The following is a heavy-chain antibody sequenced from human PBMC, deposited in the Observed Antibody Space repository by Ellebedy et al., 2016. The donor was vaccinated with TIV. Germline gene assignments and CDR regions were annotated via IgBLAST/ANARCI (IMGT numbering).Heavy chain of an antibody. CDR1: GYTLTELS. CDR3: AREAYCGGDCYSRRLYYFDY. D-gene: IGHD2-21*02. J-gene: IGHJ4*02. CDR2: INPNSGGT. V-gene: IGHV1-2*04. Sequence: ASVKVSCKVSGYTLTELSMHWVRQAPGQGLEWMGWINPNSGGTNYAQKFQGWVTITRDTSISTAYMELSRLRSDDTAVYYCAREAYCGGDCYSRRLYYFDYWGQGTLVTVSS.